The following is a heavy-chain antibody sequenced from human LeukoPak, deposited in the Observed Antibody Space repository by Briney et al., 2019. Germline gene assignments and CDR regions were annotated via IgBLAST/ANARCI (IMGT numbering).Heavy chain of an antibody. CDR3: ARVPRTYYYDSSGLDAFDI. V-gene: IGHV4-59*01. CDR1: GGSISSYY. D-gene: IGHD3-22*01. Sequence: SETLSLTCTVSGGSISSYYWSWIRQPPGKGLEWIGYIYYSGSTNYNPSLKSRVTISVDTSKNQFSLKLSSVTAAGTAVYYCARVPRTYYYDSSGLDAFDIWGQGTMVTVSS. J-gene: IGHJ3*02. CDR2: IYYSGST.